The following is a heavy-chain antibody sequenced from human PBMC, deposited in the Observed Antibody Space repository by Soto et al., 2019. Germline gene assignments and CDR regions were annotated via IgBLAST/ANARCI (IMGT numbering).Heavy chain of an antibody. V-gene: IGHV4-34*01. Sequence: QVQLQQWGAGLLKPSETLSLTCAVYGGSFSGYYWSWIRQPPGKGLEWIGEINDSGSTNYNPSIKSRVTISEDTSKNQFAQPLSSVTASVMAVYYCARAPYCGGDCFSSDWGQGTLVTGSS. D-gene: IGHD2-21*02. J-gene: IGHJ4*02. CDR2: INDSGST. CDR1: GGSFSGYY. CDR3: ARAPYCGGDCFSSD.